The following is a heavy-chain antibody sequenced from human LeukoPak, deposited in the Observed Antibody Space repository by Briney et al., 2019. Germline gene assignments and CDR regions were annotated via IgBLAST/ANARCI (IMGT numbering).Heavy chain of an antibody. Sequence: EATVKGSCRASAYTFTGYYMHWVLQGTGQRVAWIGRINPNSGDTKYAQKFQGRVTMTRDTSISTAYMELSRLRSDDTAVYYCATQRGSYLWGTDFDYWGQGTLVTVSS. D-gene: IGHD3-16*01. J-gene: IGHJ4*02. CDR1: AYTFTGYY. V-gene: IGHV1-2*02. CDR2: INPNSGDT. CDR3: ATQRGSYLWGTDFDY.